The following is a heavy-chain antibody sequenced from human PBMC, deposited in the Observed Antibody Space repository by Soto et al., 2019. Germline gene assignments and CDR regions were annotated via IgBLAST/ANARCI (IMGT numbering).Heavy chain of an antibody. V-gene: IGHV1-69*02. J-gene: IGHJ5*02. CDR2: IIPILVIA. D-gene: IGHD2-2*01. CDR3: ARGYCSSTSSCGCWFDP. Sequence: QVQLVQSGAEVKKPGSSVKVSCKASGGTFSSYTISWLRQAPGQGLEWMGRIIPILVIANYAQKFQGRVTITADKSTSTAYMELSSLRSEDTAVYYCARGYCSSTSSCGCWFDPWGHGTLVTVSS. CDR1: GGTFSSYT.